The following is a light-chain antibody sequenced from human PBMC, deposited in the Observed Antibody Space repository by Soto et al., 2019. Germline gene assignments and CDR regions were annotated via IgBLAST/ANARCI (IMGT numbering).Light chain of an antibody. V-gene: IGKV1-5*03. Sequence: DIQMTQSPSTLSASVGDRVTITCRASQNIRSWLAWYQQKPGKAPRLLIYKASSLESGVPSRFSGSGSGTEFTPTISSLQPDDSATYYCQQYDSSSTFGRGTKVDIK. CDR1: QNIRSW. J-gene: IGKJ4*02. CDR3: QQYDSSST. CDR2: KAS.